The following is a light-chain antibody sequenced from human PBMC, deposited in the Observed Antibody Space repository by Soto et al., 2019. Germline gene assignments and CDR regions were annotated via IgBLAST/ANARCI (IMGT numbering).Light chain of an antibody. J-gene: IGLJ3*02. CDR1: SSDVGGYNY. Sequence: QAVVTQPASVSGSPGQSITISCTGTSSDVGGYNYVSWYQHHPGKAPKLMIYDVTNRPSGVSNRFSGSKSGNTASLTISGLQAEDEADYYCTSYTTSSPYLVLGGGTKLTVL. CDR2: DVT. CDR3: TSYTTSSPYLV. V-gene: IGLV2-14*03.